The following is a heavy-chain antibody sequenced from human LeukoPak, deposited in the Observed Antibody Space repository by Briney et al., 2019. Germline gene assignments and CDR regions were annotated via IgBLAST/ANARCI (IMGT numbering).Heavy chain of an antibody. J-gene: IGHJ3*01. Sequence: PGGSLRLSCAASGFGFSSGTMNWVRQAPGKALEWVSSLSGSGRLVWYAASVKGRFTISRDNAANSLFLQMNSLRVEDTAVYYCVRDLQTGLAFDAWGQGTVVAVSS. CDR1: GFGFSSGT. V-gene: IGHV3-21*06. D-gene: IGHD7-27*01. CDR3: VRDLQTGLAFDA. CDR2: LSGSGRLV.